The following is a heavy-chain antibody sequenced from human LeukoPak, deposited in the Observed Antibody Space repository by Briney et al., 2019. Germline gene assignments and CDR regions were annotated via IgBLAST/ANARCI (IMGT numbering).Heavy chain of an antibody. CDR3: ARRDSYSSLPDY. Sequence: ASETLSLTRSVSCGSIYSISYFWGWLRHPPGTGLEWIGIICYSGNTYHNPSLKSRVTTSVDTSKNQFCLRLSSVTAADTAVYYCARRDSYSSLPDYWGQGTLVSVSS. D-gene: IGHD6-19*01. J-gene: IGHJ4*02. CDR2: ICYSGNT. V-gene: IGHV4-39*01. CDR1: CGSIYSISYF.